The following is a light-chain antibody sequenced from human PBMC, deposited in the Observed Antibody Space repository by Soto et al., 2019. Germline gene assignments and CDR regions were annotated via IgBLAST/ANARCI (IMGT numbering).Light chain of an antibody. V-gene: IGKV4-1*01. CDR3: QQYCTTPPT. CDR2: WAS. Sequence: DIVLTQSPDSVAVSLGERATINCKSSQSVLFSINQKNYLAWYHQKPGQPPKLLIYWASIRESGVPTRFSGSGSGTNFTLTISSLQAEDAAVYYCQQYCTTPPTFGLGTKVEVK. CDR1: QSVLFSINQKNY. J-gene: IGKJ1*01.